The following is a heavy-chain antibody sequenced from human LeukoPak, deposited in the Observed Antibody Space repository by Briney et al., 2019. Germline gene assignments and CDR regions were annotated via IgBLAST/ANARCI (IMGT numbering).Heavy chain of an antibody. CDR2: INPSGGST. Sequence: ASVKVSCKASGYTFTSYYMHWVRQAPGQGLEWMGKINPSGGSTSYAQKFQGRVTMTRDMSTSTVYMELSSLRSEDTAVYYCARAGAVVDNWFDPWGQGTLVTVSS. J-gene: IGHJ5*02. V-gene: IGHV1-46*01. D-gene: IGHD2-15*01. CDR3: ARAGAVVDNWFDP. CDR1: GYTFTSYY.